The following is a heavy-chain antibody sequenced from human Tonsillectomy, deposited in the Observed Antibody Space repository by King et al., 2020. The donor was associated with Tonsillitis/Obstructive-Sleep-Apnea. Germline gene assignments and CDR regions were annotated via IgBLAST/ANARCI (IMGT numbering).Heavy chain of an antibody. CDR1: GFSLTTSGVG. J-gene: IGHJ5*02. CDR2: IYWDDDK. CDR3: AHTYYDGIWGWFDP. Sequence: ITLKESGPTLVKPTQTLTLTCTFSGFSLTTSGVGVVWIRQPPGQALEWLALIYWDDDKRYSPSLKSRLTITKDTSKNQVVLTMTNMDPVDTATYYCAHTYYDGIWGWFDPWGQGTLVTVSS. D-gene: IGHD4-23*01. V-gene: IGHV2-5*02.